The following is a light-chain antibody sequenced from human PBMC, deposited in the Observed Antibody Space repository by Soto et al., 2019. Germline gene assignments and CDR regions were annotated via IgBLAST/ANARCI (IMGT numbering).Light chain of an antibody. J-gene: IGKJ1*01. Sequence: EIVMTQSPATLSVSPGERATLSCRASQRVSSNLAWYQQKPGQAPRLLIYGASTRATDMPGRFSGRGSGTEFTLTINSLQSEDFAVYYCQQYRNWPRTFGQGTKVDIK. CDR2: GAS. CDR1: QRVSSN. CDR3: QQYRNWPRT. V-gene: IGKV3-15*01.